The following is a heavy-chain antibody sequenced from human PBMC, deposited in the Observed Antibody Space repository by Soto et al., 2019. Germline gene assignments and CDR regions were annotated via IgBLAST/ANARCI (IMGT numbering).Heavy chain of an antibody. D-gene: IGHD6-19*01. CDR2: IYYSGST. Sequence: SETLSLTCTVSGGSTSSSSYYWGWIRQPPGKGLEWIGSIYYSGSTYYNPSLKSRVTISVDTSKNQFSLKLSSVTAADTAVYYCARAPGRIAVAGIEGYYFDYWGQGTLVTVSS. CDR3: ARAPGRIAVAGIEGYYFDY. V-gene: IGHV4-39*07. J-gene: IGHJ4*02. CDR1: GGSTSSSSYY.